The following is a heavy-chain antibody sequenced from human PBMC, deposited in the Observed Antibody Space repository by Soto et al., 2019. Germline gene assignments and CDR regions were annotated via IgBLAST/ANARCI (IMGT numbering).Heavy chain of an antibody. CDR2: MNPNTGNT. J-gene: IGHJ4*02. Sequence: QVQLVQSGADMKKPGASVKVSCKASGYTFTHSDINWVRQATGQGLEWMGWMNPNTGNTGFAQKFQDRVTMTRNTPISTAYMELSSLRAEDTALYFCERGGWGAPVDFWGQGTPVTVSS. V-gene: IGHV1-8*01. CDR3: ERGGWGAPVDF. D-gene: IGHD3-16*01. CDR1: GYTFTHSD.